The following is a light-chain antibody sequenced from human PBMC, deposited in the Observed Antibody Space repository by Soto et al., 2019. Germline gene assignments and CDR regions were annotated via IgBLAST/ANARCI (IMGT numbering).Light chain of an antibody. CDR2: GAS. Sequence: DVQLTQSPSFLSASVGDRVTFTCRASQDINSYLAWYQQKPGKAPKLLIYGASRLQNGVPSRFSCSGSGTEFTLIVNSLQHEDCATYYCQQLNSYPTFGGGTKVEIK. V-gene: IGKV1-9*01. CDR1: QDINSY. CDR3: QQLNSYPT. J-gene: IGKJ4*01.